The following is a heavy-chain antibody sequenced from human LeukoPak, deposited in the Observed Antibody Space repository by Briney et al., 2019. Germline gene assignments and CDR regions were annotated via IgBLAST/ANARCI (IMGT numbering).Heavy chain of an antibody. J-gene: IGHJ5*02. D-gene: IGHD6-13*01. CDR3: ASSSSSWKVGDWFDP. CDR1: GGSISSSSYY. CDR2: IYYSGST. Sequence: SETLSLTCTVSGGSISSSSYYWGWIRQPPGKGLEWIGSIYYSGSTDYNPSLKSRVTISVDTSKNQFSLKLRPVTAADTAVYYCASSSSSWKVGDWFDPWGQGTLVTVSS. V-gene: IGHV4-39*01.